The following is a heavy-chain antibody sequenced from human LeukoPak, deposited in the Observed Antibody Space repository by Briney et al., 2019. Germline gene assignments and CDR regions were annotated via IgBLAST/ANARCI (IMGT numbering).Heavy chain of an antibody. D-gene: IGHD3-3*01. CDR2: IYYSGST. CDR3: AGTEAYYDFWSGYFHWFDP. Sequence: PSETLSLTCTVSGGSISSYYWSWIRQPPGEGLEWIGYIYYSGSTNYNPSLKSRVTISVDTSKNQFSLKLSSVTAADTAVYYCAGTEAYYDFWSGYFHWFDPWGQGTLVTVSS. CDR1: GGSISSYY. J-gene: IGHJ5*02. V-gene: IGHV4-59*01.